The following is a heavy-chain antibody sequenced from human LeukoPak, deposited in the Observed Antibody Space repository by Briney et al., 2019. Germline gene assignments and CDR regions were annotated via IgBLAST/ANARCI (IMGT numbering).Heavy chain of an antibody. J-gene: IGHJ4*02. CDR3: ARADMSSGYTPNDY. D-gene: IGHD3-22*01. CDR2: INPNSGGT. V-gene: IGHV1-2*02. CDR1: GYTFTDYY. Sequence: ASVKVSCKASGYTFTDYYMHWVRQAPGQGLEWMGWINPNSGGTSYAQNFQGRVTMTRDTSISTAYMELSRLRSDDTAVYYCARADMSSGYTPNDYWGQGTLVTVSS.